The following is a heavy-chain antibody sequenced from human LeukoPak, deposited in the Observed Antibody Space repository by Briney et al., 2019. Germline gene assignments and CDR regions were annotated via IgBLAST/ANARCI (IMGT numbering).Heavy chain of an antibody. V-gene: IGHV4-39*01. Sequence: SETLSLTCTVSGGSISTSNYYWGWIRQPPGKGLEWIGTIYYSGTTYYNPSLKSRVTISEDTSKNQFSLMLRSVTAADTAVYFCARQASDYFYYYMDVWGKGTTVTVSS. CDR2: IYYSGTT. CDR3: ARQASDYFYYYMDV. CDR1: GGSISTSNYY. J-gene: IGHJ6*03.